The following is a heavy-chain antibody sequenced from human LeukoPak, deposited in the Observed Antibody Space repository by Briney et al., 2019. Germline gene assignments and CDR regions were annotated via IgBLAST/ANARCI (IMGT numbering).Heavy chain of an antibody. CDR2: INPNSGGT. D-gene: IGHD4-17*01. J-gene: IGHJ5*02. V-gene: IGHV1-2*02. CDR1: GYTFTGYY. Sequence: ASVKVSCKASGYTFTGYYMHWARQAPGQGLEWMGWINPNSGGTNYAQKFQGRVTMTRDTSISTAYMELSRLRSDDTAVYYCARDGRDYGDYDWFDPWGQGTLVTVSS. CDR3: ARDGRDYGDYDWFDP.